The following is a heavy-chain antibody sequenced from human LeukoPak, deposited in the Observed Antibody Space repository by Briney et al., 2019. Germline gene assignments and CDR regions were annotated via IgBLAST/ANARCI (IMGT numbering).Heavy chain of an antibody. Sequence: GESLQISCQGSGSSFTSYWIGWVRQVPGKGLEWMGIIYPGDSDTRYSPPFQGQVTISADKSISTAYLQWSSLKASDTAMYYCARPEGDLMVPGYWGQGTLVTVSS. J-gene: IGHJ4*02. D-gene: IGHD2-8*01. CDR2: IYPGDSDT. CDR1: GSSFTSYW. V-gene: IGHV5-51*01. CDR3: ARPEGDLMVPGY.